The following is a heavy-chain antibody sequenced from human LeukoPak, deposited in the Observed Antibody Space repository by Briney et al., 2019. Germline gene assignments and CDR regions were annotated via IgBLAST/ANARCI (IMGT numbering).Heavy chain of an antibody. Sequence: SVKVSCKPSGGTFSTYDIHWVRQAPGRRLEWMGRIIPIGDIAEYAQNFQGRITMTADKSTTTAYLEVRSLKSEDTALYYCARVSDTTRVTAAFDVWGQGTMVTVS. CDR2: IIPIGDIA. D-gene: IGHD1-1*01. V-gene: IGHV1-69*04. CDR1: GGTFSTYD. CDR3: ARVSDTTRVTAAFDV. J-gene: IGHJ3*01.